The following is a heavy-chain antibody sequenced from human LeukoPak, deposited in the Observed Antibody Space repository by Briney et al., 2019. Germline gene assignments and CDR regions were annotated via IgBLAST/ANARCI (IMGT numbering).Heavy chain of an antibody. CDR3: ARVWQQLVLNYYDSSGYYGQTYYFDY. J-gene: IGHJ4*02. CDR2: IKQDGSEK. V-gene: IGHV3-7*05. D-gene: IGHD3-22*01. CDR1: GYPFVNNW. Sequence: PGGSLRLSCAASGYPFVNNWMTWVRQAPGKGLEWVATIKQDGSEKYYVDSVKGRFTISRDNAKNSLYLQMNSLRAEDTAVYYCARVWQQLVLNYYDSSGYYGQTYYFDYWGQGTLVTVSS.